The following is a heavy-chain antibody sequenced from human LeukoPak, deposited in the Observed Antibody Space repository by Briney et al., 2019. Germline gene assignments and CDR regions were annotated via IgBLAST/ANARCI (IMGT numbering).Heavy chain of an antibody. V-gene: IGHV4-39*01. D-gene: IGHD3-3*01. J-gene: IGHJ4*02. CDR3: ARGLRFLEWLSESDY. CDR1: GGSISSSSYY. CDR2: IYYSGST. Sequence: PSETLSLTCTVSGGSISSSSYYWGWIRQPPGKGLEWIGSIYYSGSTYYNPSLKSRVTISVDTSKNQFSLKLSSVTAADTAVYYCARGLRFLEWLSESDYWGQGTLVTVSS.